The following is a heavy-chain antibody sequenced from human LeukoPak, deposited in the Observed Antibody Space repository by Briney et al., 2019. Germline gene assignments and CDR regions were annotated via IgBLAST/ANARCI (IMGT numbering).Heavy chain of an antibody. Sequence: GGSLRLSCAASGFTFSSYAKHWVRQAPGKGLEWVTVISYDGGNKFYADSVKGRFTISRDNSKNTLYLQMNTLRAEDTALYYCARVDSSGWLIYGMDVWGQGTTVTVSS. V-gene: IGHV3-30*04. CDR1: GFTFSSYA. D-gene: IGHD6-19*01. CDR3: ARVDSSGWLIYGMDV. J-gene: IGHJ6*02. CDR2: ISYDGGNK.